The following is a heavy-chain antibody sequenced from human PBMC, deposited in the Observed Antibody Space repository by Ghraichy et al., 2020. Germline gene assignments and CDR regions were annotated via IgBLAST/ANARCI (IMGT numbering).Heavy chain of an antibody. V-gene: IGHV3-23*01. Sequence: GGSLRLSCAASGFTFSSYAMSWVRQAPGKGLEWVSAISGSGGSTYYADSVKGRFTISRDNSKNTLYLQMNSLRAEDTAVYYCAKEMWAPGGGRPMVRGVMTFGMDVWGQGTTVTVSS. CDR2: ISGSGGST. J-gene: IGHJ6*02. D-gene: IGHD3-10*01. CDR1: GFTFSSYA. CDR3: AKEMWAPGGGRPMVRGVMTFGMDV.